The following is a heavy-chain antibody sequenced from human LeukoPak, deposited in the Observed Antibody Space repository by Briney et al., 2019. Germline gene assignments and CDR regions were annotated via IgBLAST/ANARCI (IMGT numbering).Heavy chain of an antibody. CDR2: ISWNSGSI. V-gene: IGHV3-9*01. D-gene: IGHD6-19*01. J-gene: IGHJ4*02. Sequence: GRSLRLSCAASGFTFDDYAMHWVRQAPGKGLEWVSGISWNSGSIGYADSVKGRFTISRDNSKNMLHLQMSSLTGEDTALYYCVRRGDASSGWGDHDYWGQGALVTVSS. CDR1: GFTFDDYA. CDR3: VRRGDASSGWGDHDY.